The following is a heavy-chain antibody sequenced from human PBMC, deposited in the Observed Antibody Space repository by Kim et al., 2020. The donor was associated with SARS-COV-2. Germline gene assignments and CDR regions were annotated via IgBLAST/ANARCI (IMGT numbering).Heavy chain of an antibody. CDR1: GGSFSGYY. CDR3: ARGRGYYYGSGSSATRFD. D-gene: IGHD3-10*01. Sequence: SETLSLTCAVYGGSFSGYYWSWIRQPPGKGLEWIGEINHSGSTNYNPSLKSRVTISVDTSKNQFSLKLSSVTAADTAVYYCARGRGYYYGSGSSATRFD. CDR2: INHSGST. J-gene: IGHJ4*01. V-gene: IGHV4-34*01.